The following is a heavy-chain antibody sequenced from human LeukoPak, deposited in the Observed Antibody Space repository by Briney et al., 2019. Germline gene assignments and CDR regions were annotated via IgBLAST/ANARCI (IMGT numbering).Heavy chain of an antibody. D-gene: IGHD6-19*01. CDR3: TIHAVASDFDY. V-gene: IGHV3-33*01. CDR2: IWYDGSDK. Sequence: PGGSLRPSCAVSGFAFSSYGMHWVRQAPGKGLEWVAIIWYDGSDKYYGDSVKGRFTISRDNSKNTLYLQMNSLRAEDTAVYYCTIHAVASDFDYWGEAALVTVSS. CDR1: GFAFSSYG. J-gene: IGHJ4*02.